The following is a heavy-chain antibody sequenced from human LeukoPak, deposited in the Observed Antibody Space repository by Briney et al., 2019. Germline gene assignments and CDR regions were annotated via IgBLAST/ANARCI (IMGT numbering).Heavy chain of an antibody. Sequence: MPSETLSLTCTVSGGSISSSSYYWGWIRQPPGKGLEWIGSIYYSGSTYYNPSLKSRVPISVDTSKNQFSLKLSSVTAADTAVYYCARQQIQRVVVIRRGLYFDYWGQGTLVTVSS. CDR3: ARQQIQRVVVIRRGLYFDY. CDR1: GGSISSSSYY. J-gene: IGHJ4*02. CDR2: IYYSGST. V-gene: IGHV4-39*01. D-gene: IGHD3-22*01.